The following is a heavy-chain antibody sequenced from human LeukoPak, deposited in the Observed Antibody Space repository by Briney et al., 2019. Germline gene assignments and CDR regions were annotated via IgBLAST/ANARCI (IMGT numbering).Heavy chain of an antibody. D-gene: IGHD6-13*01. J-gene: IGHJ3*02. CDR3: AKERAAAGRAFDI. CDR1: GFTFDDYA. V-gene: IGHV3-9*01. Sequence: GGSLRLSCAASGFTFDDYAMHWVRQAPGKGLEWVSGISWNSGSIGYADSVKGRFTISRDNAKNSLYLQMNSLRAEDTALYYCAKERAAAGRAFDIWGQGTMVTVSS. CDR2: ISWNSGSI.